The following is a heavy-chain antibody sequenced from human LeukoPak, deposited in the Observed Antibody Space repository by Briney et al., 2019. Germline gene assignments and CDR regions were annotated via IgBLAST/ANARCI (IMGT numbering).Heavy chain of an antibody. V-gene: IGHV3-23*01. CDR1: GFTFSSDA. CDR3: ARDRGYCTSDDCYRWLHY. J-gene: IGHJ4*02. CDR2: ISGSGGST. D-gene: IGHD2-8*01. Sequence: GGSLRLSCAASGFTFSSDAMSWVRQAPGKGLEWVSAISGSGGSTYYADSVGGRFSISRDDAKSSLYLQMNSLRDEDTAVYYCARDRGYCTSDDCYRWLHYWGQGTLVIVSS.